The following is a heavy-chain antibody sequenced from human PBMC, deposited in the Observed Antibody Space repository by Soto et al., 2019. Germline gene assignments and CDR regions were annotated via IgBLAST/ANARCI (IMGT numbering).Heavy chain of an antibody. CDR2: ISRDGSHK. V-gene: IGHV3-30*04. D-gene: IGHD1-26*01. Sequence: QPGGTLRLSCAASGCTFRNYAIHWVRQAPGKGLEWVAVISRDGSHKYYLDSVKVRFTISRDNSKDKVNLLMNSLRDADSAMYYCARSRNSDVDDSFDFWGQGTLVTVSS. J-gene: IGHJ4*02. CDR1: GCTFRNYA. CDR3: ARSRNSDVDDSFDF.